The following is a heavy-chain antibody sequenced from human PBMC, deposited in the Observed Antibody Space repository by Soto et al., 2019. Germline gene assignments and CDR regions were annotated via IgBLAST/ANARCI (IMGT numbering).Heavy chain of an antibody. CDR2: ISYDGSNK. CDR3: AKDYSGSYYGYYGMDV. J-gene: IGHJ6*02. D-gene: IGHD1-26*01. Sequence: GGSLRLSCAASGFTFSSYGMHWVRQAPGKGLEWVAVISYDGSNKYYADSVKGRFTISRDNSKNTLYLQMNSLRAEDTAVYYCAKDYSGSYYGYYGMDVWGQGTTVTVSS. V-gene: IGHV3-30*18. CDR1: GFTFSSYG.